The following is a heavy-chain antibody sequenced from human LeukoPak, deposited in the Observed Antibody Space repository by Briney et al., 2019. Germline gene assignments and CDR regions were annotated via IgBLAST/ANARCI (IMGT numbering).Heavy chain of an antibody. V-gene: IGHV4-59*12. CDR1: GGSINSYY. CDR2: IYYSGST. D-gene: IGHD4-17*01. Sequence: SETLSLTCTVSGGSINSYYWSWIRQPPGKGLEWIGYIYYSGSTNYNPSLKSRVTISIDTSKNQFSLTLTSVTAADTAVYYCAREVGGDFDALDYWGQGTLVTVSS. J-gene: IGHJ4*02. CDR3: AREVGGDFDALDY.